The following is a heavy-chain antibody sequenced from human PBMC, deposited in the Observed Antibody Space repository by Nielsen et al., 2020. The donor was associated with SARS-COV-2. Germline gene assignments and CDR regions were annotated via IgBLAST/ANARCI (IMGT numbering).Heavy chain of an antibody. D-gene: IGHD1-26*01. CDR2: TYSAGNT. CDR1: GFTFSSDA. CDR3: ARGGYFDI. V-gene: IGHV3-66*01. J-gene: IGHJ2*01. Sequence: GESLKISCAASGFTFSSDAMGWVRQAPGKGLEWVSITYSAGNTNYADSVKGRFTISRDDSKNTLYLQMNSLRVEDTAVYYCARGGYFDIWGRGTLVTVSS.